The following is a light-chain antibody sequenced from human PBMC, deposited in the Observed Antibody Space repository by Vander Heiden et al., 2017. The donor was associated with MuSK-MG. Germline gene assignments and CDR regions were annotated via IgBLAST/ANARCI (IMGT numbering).Light chain of an antibody. CDR1: QSISRF. J-gene: IGKJ3*01. V-gene: IGKV1-39*01. CDR2: TVS. Sequence: DIQMTQSPSSLSASGGDRVTITCRASQSISRFLNWYQQKPGKAPKLLIFTVSNLQSGVPSRFSGSGSGTDFTLTISSLQPEDFATYYCQQSYSTPSTFGHGTKVDIK. CDR3: QQSYSTPST.